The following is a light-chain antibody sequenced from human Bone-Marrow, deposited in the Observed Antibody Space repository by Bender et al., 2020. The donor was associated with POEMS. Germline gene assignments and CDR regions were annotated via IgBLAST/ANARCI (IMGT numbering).Light chain of an antibody. CDR2: QDN. CDR1: KLGDRH. J-gene: IGLJ3*02. Sequence: SYELTQPPSVSVSPGQTASISCSGDKLGDRHVCWYQQKPGQSPLVVIYQDNKRPSGIPERFSGSNSGNTATLTISGTLDIHEADYYCQAWDSGIVVFGGGTKLTVL. V-gene: IGLV3-1*01. CDR3: QAWDSGIVV.